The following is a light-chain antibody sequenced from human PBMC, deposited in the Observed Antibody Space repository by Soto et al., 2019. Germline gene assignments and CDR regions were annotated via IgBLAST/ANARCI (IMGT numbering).Light chain of an antibody. J-gene: IGLJ1*01. CDR1: ALPKKY. CDR3: YSTDSSGNFYV. V-gene: IGLV3-10*01. CDR2: EDS. Sequence: SYELTQPPSVSVSPGQTARITCSGAALPKKYAYWYQQKSGQAPVLVIYEDSKRPSGIPERFSGSSSGTMATLTISGAQVEDEADYYCYSTDSSGNFYVFGTGTKVTVL.